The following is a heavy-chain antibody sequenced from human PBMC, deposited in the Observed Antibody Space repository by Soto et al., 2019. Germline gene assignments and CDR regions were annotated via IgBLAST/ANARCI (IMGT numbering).Heavy chain of an antibody. J-gene: IGHJ4*02. CDR3: ALLNDGDYTF. CDR1: GFSVTSDGVG. Sequence: QITFKESGTTLVKPKQTLALTCTFSGFSVTSDGVGVGWIRQPPGKALEWLAVIFWDDDKRYSPSLESRLSIARDISKDQVFLTMTDMESVDTATYYCALLNDGDYTFWGQGTRVTVSS. V-gene: IGHV2-5*02. D-gene: IGHD4-17*01. CDR2: IFWDDDK.